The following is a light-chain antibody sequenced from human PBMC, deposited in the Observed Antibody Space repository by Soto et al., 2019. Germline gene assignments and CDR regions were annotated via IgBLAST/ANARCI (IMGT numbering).Light chain of an antibody. CDR3: QQYCSSPPYT. CDR2: GAS. V-gene: IGKV3-20*01. CDR1: QSVSSSY. Sequence: ELVLTQSPGTLSLSPGERATLSCRASQSVSSSYLAWYQQKPGQAPRLLIYGASSRATGIPDRFSGSGSWTDFPLTISRLEPEAFAVYYCQQYCSSPPYTFGQGTKLEIK. J-gene: IGKJ2*01.